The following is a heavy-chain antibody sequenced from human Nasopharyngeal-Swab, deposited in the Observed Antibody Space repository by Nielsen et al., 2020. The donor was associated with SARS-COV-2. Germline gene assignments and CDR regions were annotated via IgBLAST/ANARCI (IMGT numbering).Heavy chain of an antibody. CDR1: GFTFSSYG. Sequence: GESLKISCAASGFTFSSYGMHWVRQAPGKGLEWVAVISYDGSNKYYADSVKGRFTISRDNSKNTLYLQMNSLRAEDTAVYCCAKDYYDSSGYYSYFDYWGQGTLVTVAS. CDR2: ISYDGSNK. J-gene: IGHJ4*02. V-gene: IGHV3-30*18. CDR3: AKDYYDSSGYYSYFDY. D-gene: IGHD3-22*01.